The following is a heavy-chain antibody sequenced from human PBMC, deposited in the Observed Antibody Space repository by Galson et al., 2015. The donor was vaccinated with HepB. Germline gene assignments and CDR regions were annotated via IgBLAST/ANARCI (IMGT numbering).Heavy chain of an antibody. D-gene: IGHD4-17*01. CDR1: GPAFSSHG. J-gene: IGHJ4*02. CDR2: IWVDGSKG. V-gene: IGHV3-33*01. Sequence: FLGLSCAASGPAFSSHGMHWVRQAPGKGLGWGALIWVDGSKGYYADSVKGRFTISRDNSNNMLYLRMNNLRGEDTAVYYCARYYGDYRAFDYWGQGTLVSVSS. CDR3: ARYYGDYRAFDY.